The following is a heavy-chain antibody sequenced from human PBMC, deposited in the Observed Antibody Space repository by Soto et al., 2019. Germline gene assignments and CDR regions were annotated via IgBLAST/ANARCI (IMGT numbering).Heavy chain of an antibody. Sequence: PSETLSLTCTVSGGSVSSGSYYWIWIRQPPGKGLGWIGYIYYSGSTNYNPSPKSRVTISVDTSKNQFSLKLSSVTAADTAVYYCARCDIVATSGMDVWGQGTTVTVSS. CDR2: IYYSGST. CDR1: GGSVSSGSYY. D-gene: IGHD5-12*01. J-gene: IGHJ6*02. V-gene: IGHV4-61*01. CDR3: ARCDIVATSGMDV.